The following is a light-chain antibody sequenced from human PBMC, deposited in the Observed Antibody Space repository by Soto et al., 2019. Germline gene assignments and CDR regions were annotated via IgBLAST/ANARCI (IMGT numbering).Light chain of an antibody. CDR1: QSISTY. V-gene: IGKV1-39*01. J-gene: IGKJ1*01. CDR3: QQSFTTWT. CDR2: AAS. Sequence: DIQMTQSPSTLSASVGDRVTITCRASQSISTYLNWYQQKPGKAPKLLVYAASSLQSGVPSRFSGRGSGTDLTLTIGSLEPEDFGTYYCQQSFTTWTFGQGATVDI.